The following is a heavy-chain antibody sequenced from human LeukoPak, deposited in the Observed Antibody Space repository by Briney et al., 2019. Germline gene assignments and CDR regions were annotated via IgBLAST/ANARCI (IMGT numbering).Heavy chain of an antibody. D-gene: IGHD2-15*01. CDR1: GGSISSYY. CDR3: ARYCSGGSCYELRYFDL. Sequence: SETLSLTCTVSGGSISSYYWSWIRQPPGKGLEWIGYIYYSGSTNYNPSLKSRVTVSVDTSKNQFSLKLSSVTAADTAVYYCARYCSGGSCYELRYFDLWGRGTLVTVSS. J-gene: IGHJ2*01. CDR2: IYYSGST. V-gene: IGHV4-59*01.